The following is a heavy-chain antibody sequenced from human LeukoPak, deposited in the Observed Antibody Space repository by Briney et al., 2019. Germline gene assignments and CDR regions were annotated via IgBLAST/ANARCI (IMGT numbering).Heavy chain of an antibody. V-gene: IGHV3-33*01. CDR3: ARERYDSSTRDAFDI. CDR1: EFTFSSYG. D-gene: IGHD3-22*01. Sequence: PGGSLRLSCAASEFTFSSYGMHWVRQAPGKGLEWVAVIWYDGSNKYYADSVKGRFTISRDNSKNTLYLQMNSLRAEDTAVYYCARERYDSSTRDAFDIWGQGTMVTVSS. CDR2: IWYDGSNK. J-gene: IGHJ3*02.